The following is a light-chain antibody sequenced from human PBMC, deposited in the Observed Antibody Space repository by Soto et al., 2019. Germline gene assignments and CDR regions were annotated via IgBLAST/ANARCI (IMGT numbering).Light chain of an antibody. Sequence: EIGLTQSPGTLSLSPGERATLSCRASQSVSSSYLAWYQQKPGQAPRLLIYGASSRATGIPARFSGSGSGTDFTLTISRLEPEDFAVYYCQQYGSSLGTFGQGTKVEIK. J-gene: IGKJ1*01. V-gene: IGKV3-20*01. CDR1: QSVSSSY. CDR2: GAS. CDR3: QQYGSSLGT.